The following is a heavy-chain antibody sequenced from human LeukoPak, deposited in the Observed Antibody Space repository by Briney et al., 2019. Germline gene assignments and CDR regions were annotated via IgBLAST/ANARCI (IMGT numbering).Heavy chain of an antibody. J-gene: IGHJ4*02. CDR1: GGSISSYY. CDR2: IYTSGST. V-gene: IGHV4-4*07. Sequence: SETLSLTCTVSGGSISSYYWSWIRQPAGKGLEWIGRIYTSGSTNYNPSLKSRVTISVDTSKNQFSLKLSSVTAADTAVYYCARALTRDYDILTGYYTLYYFDYWGQGTLVTVSS. CDR3: ARALTRDYDILTGYYTLYYFDY. D-gene: IGHD3-9*01.